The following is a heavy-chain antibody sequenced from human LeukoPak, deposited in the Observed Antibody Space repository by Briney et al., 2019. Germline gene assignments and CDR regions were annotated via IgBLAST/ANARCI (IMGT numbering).Heavy chain of an antibody. Sequence: GGSLRLSCAASGFTFSSYWMSWVRQAPGKGLEWVANIKQDGSEKYYVDSVKGRFTISRDNAKNSLYLQMSSLRAEDTAVYYCARTLDSSGYYVGYWGQGTLVTVSS. D-gene: IGHD3-22*01. CDR1: GFTFSSYW. J-gene: IGHJ4*02. CDR3: ARTLDSSGYYVGY. CDR2: IKQDGSEK. V-gene: IGHV3-7*01.